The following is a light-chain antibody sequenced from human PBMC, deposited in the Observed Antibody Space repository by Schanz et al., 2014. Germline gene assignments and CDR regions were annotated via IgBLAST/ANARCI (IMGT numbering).Light chain of an antibody. CDR1: SSDVGGYNF. Sequence: QSALTQPASVSGSPGQSVTISCTGTSSDVGGYNFVSWYQQHPGKAPKLMIYDVSFRPSGVSNRFSGSKSGNTASLTISGLQAEDEADYYCSSYAGNKYVFGTGTKLTVL. V-gene: IGLV2-14*01. J-gene: IGLJ1*01. CDR3: SSYAGNKYV. CDR2: DVS.